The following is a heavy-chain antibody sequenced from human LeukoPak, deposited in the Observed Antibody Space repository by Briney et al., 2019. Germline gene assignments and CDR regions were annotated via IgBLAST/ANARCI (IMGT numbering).Heavy chain of an antibody. CDR1: GFTFSSYG. J-gene: IGHJ4*02. V-gene: IGHV3-30*02. D-gene: IGHD1-20*01. CDR2: IRFDGSII. CDR3: AKDCELGINWNPFDY. Sequence: GGSLRLSCAASGFTFSSYGMHWVRQAPGRGLEWVAFIRFDGSIIYYTDSVKGRFTISRDNSKNTLYLQMNSLRAEDTAVYYCAKDCELGINWNPFDYWGQGTLVTVSS.